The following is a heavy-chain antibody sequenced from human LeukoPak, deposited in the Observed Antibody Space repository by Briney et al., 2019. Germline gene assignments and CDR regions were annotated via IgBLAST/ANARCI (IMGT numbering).Heavy chain of an antibody. V-gene: IGHV4-38-2*01. CDR2: IYHSGST. Sequence: SSETLSLTCAVSGYSISSGYYWGWIRQPPGKGLEWIGSIYHSGSTYYNPSLKSRVTISVDTSKNQFSLKLSSVTAADTAVYYCAREGYDYDFWSGYYRRFDYWGQGTLVTVSS. D-gene: IGHD3-3*01. J-gene: IGHJ4*02. CDR3: AREGYDYDFWSGYYRRFDY. CDR1: GYSISSGYY.